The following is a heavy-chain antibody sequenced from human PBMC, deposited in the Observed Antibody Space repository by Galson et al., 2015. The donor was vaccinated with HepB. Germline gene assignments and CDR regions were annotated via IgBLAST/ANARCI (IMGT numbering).Heavy chain of an antibody. D-gene: IGHD1-26*01. V-gene: IGHV1-46*04. Sequence: SVKVSCKASGYTFTSYYMHWVRQAPGQGLEWMGIINPSGGSTSYAQKLQGRVTMTTDTSTTTVYMELRSLRSDDTAMYYCARAPREGTFDIWGQGTTVTVSS. J-gene: IGHJ3*02. CDR3: ARAPREGTFDI. CDR2: INPSGGST. CDR1: GYTFTSYY.